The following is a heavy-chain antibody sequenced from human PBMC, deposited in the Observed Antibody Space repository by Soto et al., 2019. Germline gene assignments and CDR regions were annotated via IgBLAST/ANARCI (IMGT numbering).Heavy chain of an antibody. J-gene: IGHJ6*02. D-gene: IGHD2-2*01. CDR3: ARETYCSSTSCMVYYYYGMDV. V-gene: IGHV3-7*03. CDR1: GFTLSSYW. CDR2: IKQDGSEK. Sequence: GGSLRLSCAASGFTLSSYWMSWVRQAPGKGLEWVANIKQDGSEKYYVDSVKGRFTISRDNAKNSLYLQMNSLRAEDTAVYYCARETYCSSTSCMVYYYYGMDVWGQGTTVTVSS.